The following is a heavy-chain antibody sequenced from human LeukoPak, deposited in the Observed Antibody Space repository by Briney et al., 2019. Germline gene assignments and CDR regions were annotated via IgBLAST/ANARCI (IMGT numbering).Heavy chain of an antibody. Sequence: PGGSLRLSCAASGLTVSSNYMSWVRQAPGKGLEWVSVIYSGGSTYYADSVKGRFTISRDNSKNTLYLQMNSLRAEDTAVYYCARGGPYYYDAFDIWGQGTMVTVSS. V-gene: IGHV3-66*02. CDR3: ARGGPYYYDAFDI. CDR1: GLTVSSNY. CDR2: IYSGGST. D-gene: IGHD3-10*01. J-gene: IGHJ3*02.